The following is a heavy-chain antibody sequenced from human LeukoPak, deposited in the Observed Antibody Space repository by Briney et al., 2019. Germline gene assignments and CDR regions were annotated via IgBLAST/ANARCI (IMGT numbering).Heavy chain of an antibody. V-gene: IGHV3-23*01. Sequence: GGTLRLSCAASGFTFSDYYMSWLRQAPGKGLEWVSAISGSGGSTYYADSVKGRFTISRDNSKNTLYLQMNSLRAEDTAVYYCAKFRSNCSSTSCYRLFYYYYGMDVWDQGTTVTVSS. D-gene: IGHD2-2*01. J-gene: IGHJ6*02. CDR2: ISGSGGST. CDR3: AKFRSNCSSTSCYRLFYYYYGMDV. CDR1: GFTFSDYY.